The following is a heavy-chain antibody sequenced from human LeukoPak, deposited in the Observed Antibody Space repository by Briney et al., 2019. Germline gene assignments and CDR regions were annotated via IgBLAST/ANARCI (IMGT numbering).Heavy chain of an antibody. D-gene: IGHD1-26*01. Sequence: GASVKVSCKASGFMFTGYYMHWMRQAPGQGLEWMGYIHPNSGGTKYAQKFQGRVTLTRDMSISTAYMELSSLTSDDTAVYYCARVGGNSGTYLANDYWGQGTLVTVSS. J-gene: IGHJ4*02. CDR3: ARVGGNSGTYLANDY. V-gene: IGHV1-2*02. CDR2: IHPNSGGT. CDR1: GFMFTGYY.